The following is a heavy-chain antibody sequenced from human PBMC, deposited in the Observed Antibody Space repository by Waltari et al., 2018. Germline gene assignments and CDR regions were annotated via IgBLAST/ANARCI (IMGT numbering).Heavy chain of an antibody. D-gene: IGHD6-6*01. CDR2: INHSGST. J-gene: IGHJ3*02. V-gene: IGHV4-34*10. CDR1: GGSFSGYY. CDR3: ARDRSESSSSDDAFDI. Sequence: QVQLQESGPGLVKPSETLSLTCAVYGGSFSGYYWSWIRQPPGKGLEWIGEINHSGSTNYNPSRKGRVTISVDTSKNQFSLKLSSVTAADTAVYYCARDRSESSSSDDAFDIWGQGTMVTVSS.